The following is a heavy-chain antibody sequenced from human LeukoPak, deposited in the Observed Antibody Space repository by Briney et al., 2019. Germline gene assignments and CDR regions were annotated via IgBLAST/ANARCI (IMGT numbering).Heavy chain of an antibody. CDR1: GFTFSSYS. CDR2: ISGSGGST. Sequence: GGSLRLSCAASGFTFSSYSMNWVRQAPGKGLEWVSAISGSGGSTYYADSVKGRFTISRDNSKNTLYLQMNSLRAEDTAVYYCAKIYGDSTPSFDYWGQGTLVTVSS. D-gene: IGHD4-17*01. J-gene: IGHJ4*02. CDR3: AKIYGDSTPSFDY. V-gene: IGHV3-23*01.